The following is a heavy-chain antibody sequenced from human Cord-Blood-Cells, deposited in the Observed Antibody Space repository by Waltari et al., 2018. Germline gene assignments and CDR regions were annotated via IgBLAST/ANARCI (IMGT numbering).Heavy chain of an antibody. CDR1: GGSISSGDSY. D-gene: IGHD2-21*01. CDR3: AREAEALLDAFDI. J-gene: IGHJ3*02. V-gene: IGHV4-30-4*08. CDR2: IYYSGST. Sequence: QVQLQESGPGLVKPSQTLSLTCTVSGGSISSGDSYWSWIRQPPGKGLEWIGYIYYSGSTYYNPSLKSRVTISVDTSKNQFSLKLSSVTAADTAMYYCAREAEALLDAFDIWGQGTMVTVSS.